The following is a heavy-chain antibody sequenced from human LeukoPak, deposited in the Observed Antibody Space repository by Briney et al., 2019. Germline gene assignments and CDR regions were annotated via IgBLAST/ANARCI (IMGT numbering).Heavy chain of an antibody. CDR1: GFTFSTYE. CDR3: ARGGNIGYDYNAFDI. D-gene: IGHD3-22*01. CDR2: ISRSGTTI. Sequence: GGSLRLSCAASGFTFSTYEMNWVRQAPGKGLEWVSYISRSGTTIYYADSVKGRFTISRDNAKNSLYLQMNSLRAEDTAVYYCARGGNIGYDYNAFDIWGQGTMVTVSS. V-gene: IGHV3-48*03. J-gene: IGHJ3*02.